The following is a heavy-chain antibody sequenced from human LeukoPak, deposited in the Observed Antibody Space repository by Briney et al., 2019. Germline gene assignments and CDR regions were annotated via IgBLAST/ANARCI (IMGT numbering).Heavy chain of an antibody. CDR3: ARQWGYYDSRLLDY. CDR1: GGSISSPNYY. V-gene: IGHV4-39*01. D-gene: IGHD3-22*01. CDR2: INHSGST. Sequence: SETLSLTCTVSGGSISSPNYYWGWFRQPPGKGLEWIGEINHSGSTNYNPSLKSRVTISVDTSKNQFSLKLSSVTAAATAVYYCARQWGYYDSRLLDYWGQGTLVTVSS. J-gene: IGHJ4*02.